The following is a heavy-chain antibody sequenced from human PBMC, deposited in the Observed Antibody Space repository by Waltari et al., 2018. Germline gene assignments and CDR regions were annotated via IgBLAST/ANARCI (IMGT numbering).Heavy chain of an antibody. CDR2: IIPIFGTA. J-gene: IGHJ6*02. Sequence: QVQLVQSGAEVKKPGSSVKVSCKASGGTFSSYAISWVRQAPGQGLEWMGGIIPIFGTANYAQNFQGRVTITADESTSTAYMELSSLRSEDTAVYYCARDGRVPAASGYYYYGMDVWGQGTTVTVSS. CDR3: ARDGRVPAASGYYYYGMDV. CDR1: GGTFSSYA. D-gene: IGHD2-2*01. V-gene: IGHV1-69*01.